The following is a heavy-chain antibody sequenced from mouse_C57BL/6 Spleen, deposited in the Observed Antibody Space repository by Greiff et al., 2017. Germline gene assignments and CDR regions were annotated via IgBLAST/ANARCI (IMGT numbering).Heavy chain of an antibody. CDR3: ARPGVGYYFDY. Sequence: EVMLVESGGGLVKPGGSLKLSCAASGFTFSDYGMHWVRQTPEKGLEWVAYISSGSSTIYYADTVKGRFTISRDNAKNTLSLQMTSLRSEDTAMYYCARPGVGYYFDYWGQGTTLTVSS. CDR2: ISSGSSTI. D-gene: IGHD1-1*02. J-gene: IGHJ2*01. V-gene: IGHV5-17*01. CDR1: GFTFSDYG.